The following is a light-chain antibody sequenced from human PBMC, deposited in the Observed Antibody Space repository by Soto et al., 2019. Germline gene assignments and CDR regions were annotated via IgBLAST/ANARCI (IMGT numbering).Light chain of an antibody. CDR2: DAS. CDR1: QSILTW. V-gene: IGKV1-5*01. Sequence: DIQMTQSPSTLSASVGDRVTITWGASQSILTWLAWYQQKPGKAPKLLIYDASNLQSGVPSRFSGSVSGTEFTLTISSLQPDDFATYDCQQYKSYSPITFGQGTRLEIK. CDR3: QQYKSYSPIT. J-gene: IGKJ5*01.